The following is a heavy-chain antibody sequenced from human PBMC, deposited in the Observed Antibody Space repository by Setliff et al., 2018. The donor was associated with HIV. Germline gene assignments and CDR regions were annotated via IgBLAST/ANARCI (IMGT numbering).Heavy chain of an antibody. CDR2: INHSGST. Sequence: SETLSLTCAVYGGSFSGYYWSWIRQPPGKGLEWIGEINHSGSTNYNPSLKSRVTRSVDMSKNQFSRKLSSVTAADTAVYYCARDLGGPRNFDNWGQGTLVTVSS. CDR3: ARDLGGPRNFDN. J-gene: IGHJ4*02. D-gene: IGHD2-15*01. CDR1: GGSFSGYY. V-gene: IGHV4-34*01.